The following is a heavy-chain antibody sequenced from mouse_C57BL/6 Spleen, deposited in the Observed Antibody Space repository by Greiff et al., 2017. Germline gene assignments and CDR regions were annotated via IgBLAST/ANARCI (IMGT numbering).Heavy chain of an antibody. D-gene: IGHD1-1*02. CDR2: IWSGGST. CDR3: ARKGGYYLDY. CDR1: GFSFTSYG. Sequence: QVQLQQSEPGLVQPSQSLSITCTVSGFSFTSYGVHWVRQSPGKGLEWLGVIWSGGSTDSNAAFISRLSIINDNSKSQVFFKRHILQADDTAIYYCARKGGYYLDYWGQGTTLTVSS. V-gene: IGHV2-2*01. J-gene: IGHJ2*01.